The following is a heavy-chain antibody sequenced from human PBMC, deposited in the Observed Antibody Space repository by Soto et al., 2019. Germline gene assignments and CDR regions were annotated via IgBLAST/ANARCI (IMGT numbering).Heavy chain of an antibody. Sequence: QQQLQESGPGLVKPSQTLSLTCTVSGGSMNSHDYYWSWIRQPPGKGLEWIGYIHNSGSTYYNPSLKSRLTISSDMSKNQFSLRLNSVTAADTALYFCARGEVRCPCDIWGQGTKVTVSS. CDR3: ARGEVRCPCDI. J-gene: IGHJ3*02. CDR2: IHNSGST. V-gene: IGHV4-30-4*01. CDR1: GGSMNSHDYY. D-gene: IGHD3-10*01.